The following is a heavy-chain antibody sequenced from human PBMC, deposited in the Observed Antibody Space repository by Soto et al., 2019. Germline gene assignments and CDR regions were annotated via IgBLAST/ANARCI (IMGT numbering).Heavy chain of an antibody. D-gene: IGHD6-19*01. CDR3: ARDPRLPLSVAGT. Sequence: GGSLRLSCAASGFTFSSYWMSWVRQAPGKGLEWVANIKQDGSEKYFVDSVKGRFTISRDNAKNSLYLQMNSRRAEDTVVYYWARDPRLPLSVAGTGGQGTLVTVSS. V-gene: IGHV3-7*01. CDR1: GFTFSSYW. J-gene: IGHJ4*02. CDR2: IKQDGSEK.